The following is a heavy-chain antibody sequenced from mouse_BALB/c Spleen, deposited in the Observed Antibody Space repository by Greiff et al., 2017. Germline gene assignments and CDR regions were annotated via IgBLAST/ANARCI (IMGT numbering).Heavy chain of an antibody. CDR1: GFTFSSYT. J-gene: IGHJ2*01. CDR3: ARHHYDYDGCFDY. Sequence: EVKLMESGGGLVQPGGSLKLSCAASGFTFSSYTMSWVRQTPEKRLEWVAYISNGGGSTYYPDTVKGRFTISRDNAKNTLYLQMSSLKSEDTAMYYCARHHYDYDGCFDYWGQGTTLTVSS. D-gene: IGHD2-4*01. CDR2: ISNGGGST. V-gene: IGHV5-12-2*01.